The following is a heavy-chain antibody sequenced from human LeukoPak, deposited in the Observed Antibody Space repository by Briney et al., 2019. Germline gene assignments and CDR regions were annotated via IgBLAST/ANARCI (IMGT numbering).Heavy chain of an antibody. D-gene: IGHD1-26*01. J-gene: IGHJ5*02. CDR1: GFTLSRYS. CDR2: VSTCRSYI. V-gene: IGHV3-21*01. CDR3: ARDVKGRWELLGSHES. Sequence: GLSLRLSCVASGFTLSRYSMIGVGQAAGRERKGVACVSTCRSYIYYVDSVKGRFTVSRDNARNPLSLQINSLRAEDTAVYYCARDVKGRWELLGSHESWGQGTLVTVSS.